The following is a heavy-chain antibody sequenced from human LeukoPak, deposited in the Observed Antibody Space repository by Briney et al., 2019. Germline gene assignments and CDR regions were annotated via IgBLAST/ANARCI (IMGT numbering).Heavy chain of an antibody. D-gene: IGHD5-24*01. V-gene: IGHV5-51*01. Sequence: GESLKISCKGSGYSFTSYWIGWVRQMPGKGLEWMGIIYPGDSDTGYSPSFQGQVTISADKSISTAYLQWSSLKASDTAMYYCARQGPEMATISHFDYWGQGTLVTVSS. CDR3: ARQGPEMATISHFDY. CDR1: GYSFTSYW. CDR2: IYPGDSDT. J-gene: IGHJ4*02.